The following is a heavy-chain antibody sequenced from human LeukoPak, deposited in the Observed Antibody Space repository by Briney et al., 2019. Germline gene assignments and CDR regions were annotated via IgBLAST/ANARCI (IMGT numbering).Heavy chain of an antibody. CDR2: ISSSGSTI. CDR3: ARRPIGMVRGVISIWYMDV. Sequence: PGGSLRLSCAASGFTFSSYEMNWVRQAPGKGLEWVSYISSSGSTIYYADSVKGRFTISRDNAKNSLYPQMNSLRAEDTAVYYCARRPIGMVRGVISIWYMDVWGKGTTVTVSS. CDR1: GFTFSSYE. D-gene: IGHD3-10*01. V-gene: IGHV3-48*03. J-gene: IGHJ6*03.